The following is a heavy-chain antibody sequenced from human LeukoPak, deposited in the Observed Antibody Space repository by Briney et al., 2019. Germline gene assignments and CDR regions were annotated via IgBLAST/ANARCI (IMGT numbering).Heavy chain of an antibody. J-gene: IGHJ4*02. V-gene: IGHV4-59*01. CDR3: ARGDRRRGYSYGNFDY. CDR2: IYYRGST. CDR1: GGSISSYY. D-gene: IGHD5-18*01. Sequence: SETLSLTCTVSGGSISSYYWSWIRQPPGKGPEWIGYIYYRGSTNYNPSLKSRVTISVDTSKNQFSLKLSSVTAADTAVYYCARGDRRRGYSYGNFDYWGQGTLVTVSS.